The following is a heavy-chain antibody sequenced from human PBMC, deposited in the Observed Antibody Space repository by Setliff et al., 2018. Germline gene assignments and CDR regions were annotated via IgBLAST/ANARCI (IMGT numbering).Heavy chain of an antibody. V-gene: IGHV1-18*01. CDR3: ERLVRYCTATACQRTSGDDL. CDR1: GYTFTDYG. J-gene: IGHJ5*02. D-gene: IGHD2-8*01. Sequence: ASVKVSCKTSGYTFTDYGITWVRQAPGQGLEWMGWISPHSGRAFYAPQFQDRVIMTTDTSTNTAYLDLRSLRSDDTAVYYCERLVRYCTATACQRTSGDDLWGQGTLVTVSS. CDR2: ISPHSGRA.